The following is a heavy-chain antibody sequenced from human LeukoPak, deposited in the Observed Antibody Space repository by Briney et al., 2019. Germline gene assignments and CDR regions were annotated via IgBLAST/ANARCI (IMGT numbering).Heavy chain of an antibody. J-gene: IGHJ4*02. CDR1: GGSISSSNW. CDR2: IYHSGST. Sequence: SGTLSLTCAVSGGSISSSNWWSWVRQPPGTGLEWIGEIYHSGSTNYNPSLKSRVTISVDKSKNQFSLKLSSVTAADTAVYYCARSHERLWASVFDYWGQGTLVTVSS. V-gene: IGHV4-4*02. D-gene: IGHD6-25*01. CDR3: ARSHERLWASVFDY.